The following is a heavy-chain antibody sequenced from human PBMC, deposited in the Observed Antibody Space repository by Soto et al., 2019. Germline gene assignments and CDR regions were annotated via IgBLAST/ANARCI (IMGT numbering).Heavy chain of an antibody. CDR1: GGSISSYY. CDR2: IYYSGST. J-gene: IGHJ6*02. V-gene: IGHV4-59*01. Sequence: SETLSLTCTVSGGSISSYYWSWIRQAPGKGLEWIGYIYYSGSTNYNPSLKSRVTISVDTSKNQLSLKLSSVTAADTAVYYCARARSSRSYYYGMDVWGQGTTVTVSS. CDR3: ARARSSRSYYYGMDV. D-gene: IGHD6-13*01.